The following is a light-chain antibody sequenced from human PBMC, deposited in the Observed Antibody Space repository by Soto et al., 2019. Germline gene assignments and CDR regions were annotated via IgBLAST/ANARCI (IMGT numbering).Light chain of an antibody. CDR1: QTINDW. J-gene: IGKJ4*01. CDR2: GAY. V-gene: IGKV1-5*03. CDR3: QRYNYY. Sequence: DMQMTQSPSTLSASVGDRVTITCRANQTINDWLAWYQQKPGKAPKLLIYGAYNLQTGVPSRFSGSGSGTEVTLTIGSLQPDDFATYYCQRYNYYFGGGTKVDFK.